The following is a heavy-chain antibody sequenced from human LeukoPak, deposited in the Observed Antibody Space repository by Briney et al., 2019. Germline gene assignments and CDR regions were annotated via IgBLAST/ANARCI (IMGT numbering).Heavy chain of an antibody. CDR1: GYTFTSYG. V-gene: IGHV1-18*01. Sequence: ASVKVSCKASGYTFTSYGISWVRQAPGQGLEWMGWISAYNGNTNYAQKFQGRVTMTRDTSISTAYMELSRLRSDDTAVYYCARGDVSGSYFGYWGQGTLVTVSS. D-gene: IGHD1-26*01. J-gene: IGHJ4*02. CDR3: ARGDVSGSYFGY. CDR2: ISAYNGNT.